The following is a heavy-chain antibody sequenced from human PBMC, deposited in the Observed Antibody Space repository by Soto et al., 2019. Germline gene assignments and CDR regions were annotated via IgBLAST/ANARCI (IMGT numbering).Heavy chain of an antibody. CDR2: ISGSGGST. CDR1: GFTFSSYA. D-gene: IGHD2-21*01. Sequence: GGSLRLSCAASGFTFSSYAMSWVRQAPGKGLEGVSAISGSGGSTYYADSVKGRFTISRDNSKNTLYLQMNSLRAEDTAVYYGAKVGLRSHYFDYWGQGPLVNVSS. V-gene: IGHV3-23*01. J-gene: IGHJ4*02. CDR3: AKVGLRSHYFDY.